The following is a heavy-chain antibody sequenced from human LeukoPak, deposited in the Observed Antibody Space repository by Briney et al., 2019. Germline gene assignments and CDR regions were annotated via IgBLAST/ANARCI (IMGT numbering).Heavy chain of an antibody. D-gene: IGHD3-10*01. V-gene: IGHV1-69*01. CDR3: ARVAITMVREPFDY. J-gene: IGHJ4*02. CDR2: IIPIFGTA. CDR1: GGTFSSYA. Sequence: GASVKVSCEASGGTFSSYAISWVRQAPGQGLEWMGGIIPIFGTANYAQKFQGRVTITADESTSTAYMELSSLRSEDTAVYYCARVAITMVREPFDYWGQGTLVTVSS.